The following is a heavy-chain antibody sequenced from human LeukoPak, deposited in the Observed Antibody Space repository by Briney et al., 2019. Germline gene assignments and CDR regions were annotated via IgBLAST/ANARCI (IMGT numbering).Heavy chain of an antibody. J-gene: IGHJ1*01. D-gene: IGHD4-17*01. CDR3: VDYGEH. V-gene: IGHV3-74*01. CDR2: ISTDGSTT. Sequence: PGGSLRLSCEVSGFTFSRSAMSWVRQAPGKGLVWVSRISTDGSTTTYADSVKGRFTISRDNSKNTLYLQMNSLRTEDTAVYCCVDYGEHWGQGILVTVSS. CDR1: GFTFSRSA.